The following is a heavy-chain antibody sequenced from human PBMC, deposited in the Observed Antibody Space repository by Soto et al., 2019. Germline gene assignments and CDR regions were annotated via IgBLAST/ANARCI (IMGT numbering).Heavy chain of an antibody. CDR2: IYYSGST. D-gene: IGHD6-13*01. Sequence: SETLSLTCTVSGGSISSGGYYWSWIRQHPGKGLEWIGYIYYSGSTYYNPSLKSRVTISVDTSKNQFSLKLSSVTAADTAVYYCARDGGIAALANWFDPWGQGTLVTVSS. CDR1: GGSISSGGYY. V-gene: IGHV4-31*03. CDR3: ARDGGIAALANWFDP. J-gene: IGHJ5*02.